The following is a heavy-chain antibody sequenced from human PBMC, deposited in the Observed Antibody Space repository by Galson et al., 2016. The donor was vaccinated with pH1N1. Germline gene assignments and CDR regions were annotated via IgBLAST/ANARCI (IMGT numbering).Heavy chain of an antibody. Sequence: SLRLSCAASGFTFDDYAMYWVRQAPGKGLEWVSGISWSSGSIGYADSVKGRFTISRDNAKNSLYLQMNSLRAEDTALYYCAKVRGYSYGPFEYWGQGTLVTVSS. CDR3: AKVRGYSYGPFEY. CDR2: ISWSSGSI. CDR1: GFTFDDYA. D-gene: IGHD5-18*01. V-gene: IGHV3-9*01. J-gene: IGHJ4*02.